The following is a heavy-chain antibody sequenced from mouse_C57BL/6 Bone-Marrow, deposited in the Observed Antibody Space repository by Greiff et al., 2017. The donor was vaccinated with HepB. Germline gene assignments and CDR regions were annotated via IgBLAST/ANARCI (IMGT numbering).Heavy chain of an antibody. V-gene: IGHV7-3*01. CDR1: GFTFTDYY. CDR2: IRNKANGYTT. D-gene: IGHD2-14*01. Sequence: EVKVVESGGGLVQPGGSLSLSCAASGFTFTDYYMSWVRQPPGKALEWLGFIRNKANGYTTEYSASVKGRFTISRDNSKSILYLQMNALRAEDSATDYGARERDRDREDWGQGTTVTVSS. J-gene: IGHJ4*01. CDR3: ARERDRDRED.